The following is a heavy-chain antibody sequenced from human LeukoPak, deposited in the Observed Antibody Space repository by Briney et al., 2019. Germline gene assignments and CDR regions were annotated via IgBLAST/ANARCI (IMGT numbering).Heavy chain of an antibody. D-gene: IGHD5-18*01. J-gene: IGHJ6*03. CDR1: GYTFTGYY. Sequence: ASVKVSCKASGYTFTGYYMHWVRQAPGQGLEWMGWLNPHSSGTNYAQKFQGRVTMTRDTSISTAYMELSRLRSDDTAVYYCAAGVDTAMANPLYYYYYYYMDVWGKGTTVTVSS. CDR2: LNPHSSGT. V-gene: IGHV1-2*02. CDR3: AAGVDTAMANPLYYYYYYYMDV.